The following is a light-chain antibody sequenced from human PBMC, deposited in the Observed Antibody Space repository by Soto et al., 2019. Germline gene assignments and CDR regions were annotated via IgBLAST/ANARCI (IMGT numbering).Light chain of an antibody. CDR3: QKYDTAPLT. CDR1: QGISNN. V-gene: IGKV1-27*01. CDR2: AAS. Sequence: DIQKTEYPSSLSASVGDTVTITCRASQGISNNLAWYQQKPGKVPKLLIYAASTLQSGVPSRFSGSESGTDFILTISSLQPEDFATYYCQKYDTAPLTFGGGTKVEIK. J-gene: IGKJ4*01.